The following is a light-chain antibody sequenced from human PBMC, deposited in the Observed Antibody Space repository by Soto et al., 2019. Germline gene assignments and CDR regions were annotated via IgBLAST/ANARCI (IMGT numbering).Light chain of an antibody. V-gene: IGLV2-14*01. CDR2: DVN. Sequence: QSALTQPASVSGSPGQSITLSCTGTSSDIGGYDYVSWYPRHPGKAPKLIIYDVNNRPSGVSHPFSGSKSCNTASLAISRLLAEVAPDYYCTAYVRKSTQVVFGGGSKLPV. CDR3: TAYVRKSTQVV. J-gene: IGLJ2*01. CDR1: SSDIGGYDY.